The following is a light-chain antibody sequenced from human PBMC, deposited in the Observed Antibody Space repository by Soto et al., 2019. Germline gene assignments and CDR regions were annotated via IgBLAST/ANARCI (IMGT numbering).Light chain of an antibody. V-gene: IGLV2-14*01. J-gene: IGLJ1*01. Sequence: QSVLTQPPSASESPGQSVTISCTGTSGDIGSYNRVSWYQQHPGKAPKLIIYEVTDRPSGVSNRFSGSKSGNTASLTISGLQAEDEAEYYCSSYTNINTRACVFGTGTKVTVL. CDR2: EVT. CDR1: SGDIGSYNR. CDR3: SSYTNINTRACV.